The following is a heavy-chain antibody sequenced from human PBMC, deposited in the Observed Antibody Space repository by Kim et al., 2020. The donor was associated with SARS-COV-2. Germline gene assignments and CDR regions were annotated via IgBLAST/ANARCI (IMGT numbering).Heavy chain of an antibody. J-gene: IGHJ4*02. CDR2: INHSGST. CDR1: GGSFSGYY. D-gene: IGHD1-1*01. CDR3: ARFQYTMGFDY. V-gene: IGHV4-34*01. Sequence: SETLSLTCAVYGGSFSGYYWSWIRQPPGKGLEWIGEINHSGSTNYNPSLKSRVTISVDTSKNQFSLKLSSVTAADTAVYYCARFQYTMGFDYWGQGTLVT.